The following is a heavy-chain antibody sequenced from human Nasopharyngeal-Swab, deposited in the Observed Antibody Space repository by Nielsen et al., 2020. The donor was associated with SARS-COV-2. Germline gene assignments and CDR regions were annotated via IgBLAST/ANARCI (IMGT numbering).Heavy chain of an antibody. CDR3: ARDLDSGSYPY. CDR1: GFTGSSNY. D-gene: IGHD1-26*01. CDR2: IYSGGST. J-gene: IGHJ4*02. V-gene: IGHV3-53*04. Sequence: GGSLRLSCAASGFTGSSNYMSWVRQAPGKGLEWVSVIYSGGSTYYADSVKGRFTISRHNSKNTLYLQMNSQRAEDTAVYYCARDLDSGSYPYWGQGTLVTVSS.